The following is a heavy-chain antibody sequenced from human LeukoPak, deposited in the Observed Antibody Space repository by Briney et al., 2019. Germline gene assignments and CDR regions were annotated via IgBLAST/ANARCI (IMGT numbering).Heavy chain of an antibody. V-gene: IGHV5-51*01. CDR2: IYPGDSYI. D-gene: IGHD3-3*01. J-gene: IGHJ3*02. CDR3: ARLQDFGNSYYTPNWAFEI. Sequence: GESLKISCKGSGYTFTHSWIGRVRQVPGQGLGWMGIIYPGDSYIKYSLSFKGQVTFSADESISDTYLHWSSLKASDAAIYLCARLQDFGNSYYTPNWAFEIWGQGTMGTV. CDR1: GYTFTHSW.